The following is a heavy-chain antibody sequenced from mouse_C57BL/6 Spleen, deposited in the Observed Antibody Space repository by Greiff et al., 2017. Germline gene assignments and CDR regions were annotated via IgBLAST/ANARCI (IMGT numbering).Heavy chain of an antibody. CDR3: ARGDGYYYAMDY. V-gene: IGHV1-61*01. J-gene: IGHJ4*01. CDR2: IYPSDSET. CDR1: GYTFTSYW. Sequence: LVRPGSSVKLSCKASGYTFTSYWMDWVKQRPGQGLEWIGNIYPSDSETHYNQKFKDKATLTVDKSSSTAYMQLSSLTSEDSAVYYCARGDGYYYAMDYWGQGTSVTVSS. D-gene: IGHD2-3*01.